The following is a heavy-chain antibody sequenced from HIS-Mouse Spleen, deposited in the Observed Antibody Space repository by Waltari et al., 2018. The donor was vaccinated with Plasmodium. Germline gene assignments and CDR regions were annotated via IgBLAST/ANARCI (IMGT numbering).Heavy chain of an antibody. CDR3: ARGRRVESAAAYWYFDL. Sequence: QVQLQQWGAGLLKPSATLSLPRAVYGGSFSGYYRRWIRKPPGKGLEWIGELNHSGSTNYNPSLKSRVTISVDTSKNQFSLKLSSVTAAETAVYYCARGRRVESAAAYWYFDLWGRGTLVTVSS. D-gene: IGHD6-13*01. CDR2: LNHSGST. CDR1: GGSFSGYY. V-gene: IGHV4-34*01. J-gene: IGHJ2*01.